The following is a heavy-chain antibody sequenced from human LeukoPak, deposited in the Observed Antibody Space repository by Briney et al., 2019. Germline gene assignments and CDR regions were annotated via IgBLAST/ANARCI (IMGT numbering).Heavy chain of an antibody. CDR3: TTGKYYYNSSGYYYRDY. V-gene: IGHV3-15*01. D-gene: IGHD3-22*01. CDR2: IKSKTDGGTT. CDR1: GFTFNNYW. J-gene: IGHJ4*02. Sequence: PGGSLRLSCEASGFTFNNYWMSWFRQAPGKGLEWVGRIKSKTDGGTTDYAAPVKGRFTISRDDSKNTLYLQMNSLKTEDTAVYYCTTGKYYYNSSGYYYRDYWGQGTLVTVSS.